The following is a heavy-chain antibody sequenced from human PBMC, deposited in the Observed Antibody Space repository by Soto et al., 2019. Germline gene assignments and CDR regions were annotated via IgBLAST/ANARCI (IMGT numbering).Heavy chain of an antibody. J-gene: IGHJ4*02. CDR3: ATEGRYYDSSGYYYYFDY. D-gene: IGHD3-22*01. Sequence: ASVKVSCKVSGYTLTELSMHWVRQAPGKGLEWMGGFDPEDGETIYAQKFQGRVTMTEDTSTDTAYMELSSLRSEDTAVYYCATEGRYYDSSGYYYYFDYWGQGTLVTVSS. V-gene: IGHV1-24*01. CDR2: FDPEDGET. CDR1: GYTLTELS.